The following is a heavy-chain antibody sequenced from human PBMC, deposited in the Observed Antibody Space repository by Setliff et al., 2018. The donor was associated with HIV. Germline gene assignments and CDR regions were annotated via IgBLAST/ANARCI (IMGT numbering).Heavy chain of an antibody. CDR2: IYYNGNT. CDR1: GGSISSGGYY. CDR3: GRVGRSHYHDS. D-gene: IGHD2-2*01. V-gene: IGHV4-31*03. Sequence: SETLSLTCTVSGGSISSGGYYWSWIRQHPERGLEWMGNIYYNGNTYYSPSLKSRVTISLDKEQNHFSLKLSAVTVADSAVYYCGRVGRSHYHDSWGEGALVTV. J-gene: IGHJ4*02.